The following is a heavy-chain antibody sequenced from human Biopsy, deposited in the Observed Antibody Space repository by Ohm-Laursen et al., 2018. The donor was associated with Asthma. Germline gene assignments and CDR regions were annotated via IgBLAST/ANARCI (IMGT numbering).Heavy chain of an antibody. J-gene: IGHJ4*02. Sequence: ALRLSCAASGFTFSSYAMHWVRQAPGKGLEWVAVISFDGSNKYYADSVKGRFTISRDNSKNTLYLQMNSLRAEDTAVYYCARDAWELQKPYAYYFDYWGQGTLVTVSS. CDR3: ARDAWELQKPYAYYFDY. CDR2: ISFDGSNK. CDR1: GFTFSSYA. V-gene: IGHV3-30-3*01. D-gene: IGHD1-26*01.